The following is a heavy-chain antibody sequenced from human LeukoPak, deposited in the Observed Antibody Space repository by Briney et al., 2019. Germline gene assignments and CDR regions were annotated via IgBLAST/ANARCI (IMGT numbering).Heavy chain of an antibody. CDR3: AIWWEPSNHYGLDV. Sequence: GRSLRLSCAASGFTFSSYGMHWVRQAPGKGLEWVAVIWYDGSNKYYADSVKGRFTISRDNSKNTLYLQMNSLRAEDTAVYYCAIWWEPSNHYGLDVWGQGTTVTVSS. D-gene: IGHD1-26*01. CDR1: GFTFSSYG. CDR2: IWYDGSNK. J-gene: IGHJ6*02. V-gene: IGHV3-33*03.